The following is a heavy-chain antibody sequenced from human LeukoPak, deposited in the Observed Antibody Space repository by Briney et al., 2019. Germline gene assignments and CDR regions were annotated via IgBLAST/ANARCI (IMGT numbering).Heavy chain of an antibody. J-gene: IGHJ3*01. CDR3: ARDPAPGRDDAYDL. D-gene: IGHD1-26*01. CDR1: GYTFSGYY. CDR2: INPNTGGT. Sequence: ASVNVSCKASGYTFSGYYMHWVRQAPGQGLEWMGCINPNTGGTHYAQKFQGRLTMNRHTSISTAFMELRRLTSDDTAVYYCARDPAPGRDDAYDLWGRGTMVTVSS. V-gene: IGHV1-2*02.